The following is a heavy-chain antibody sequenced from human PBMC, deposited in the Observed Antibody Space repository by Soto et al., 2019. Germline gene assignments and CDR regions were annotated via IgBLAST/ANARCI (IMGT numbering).Heavy chain of an antibody. CDR2: IYYSGST. Sequence: SETLSLTCTVSGGSISSSSYFWGWIRQPPGKGLEWIGSIYYSGSTNYNPPLKGRVTTSEDTSKNQFSLKLSSVTAADTAVYYCARQSSTSMSSRYFDSWGQGTLVTVSS. D-gene: IGHD5-12*01. CDR1: GGSISSSSYF. J-gene: IGHJ4*02. V-gene: IGHV4-39*01. CDR3: ARQSSTSMSSRYFDS.